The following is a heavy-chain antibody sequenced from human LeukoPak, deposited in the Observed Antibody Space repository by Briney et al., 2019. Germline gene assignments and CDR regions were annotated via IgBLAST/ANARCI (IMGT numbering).Heavy chain of an antibody. Sequence: PGGSLRLSCAASGFTFSSYAMHWVRQAPGKGLEWVAVISYDGSNKYYADSVKGRFTISRDNSKNTLHLQMNSLRAEDTAVYYCARERIAVAGGFDYWGQGTLVTVSS. J-gene: IGHJ4*02. V-gene: IGHV3-30*04. CDR3: ARERIAVAGGFDY. CDR2: ISYDGSNK. D-gene: IGHD6-19*01. CDR1: GFTFSSYA.